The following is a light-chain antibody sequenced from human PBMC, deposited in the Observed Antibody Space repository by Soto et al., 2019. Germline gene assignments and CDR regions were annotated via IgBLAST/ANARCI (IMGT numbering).Light chain of an antibody. Sequence: QSVLTQPASVSGSPGQSITISCTGTSSDIGDYDYVSWYQQHPGKAPKLLISEVSNRPSCVSNRFSGSKSGNTASLTISGLQAEDEADYYCNSYASGNARVFGTGTKLTVL. CDR3: NSYASGNARV. V-gene: IGLV2-14*01. J-gene: IGLJ1*01. CDR1: SSDIGDYDY. CDR2: EVS.